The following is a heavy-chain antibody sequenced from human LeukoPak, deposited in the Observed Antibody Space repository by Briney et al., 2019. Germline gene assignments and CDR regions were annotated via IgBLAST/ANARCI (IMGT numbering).Heavy chain of an antibody. D-gene: IGHD3-3*01. J-gene: IGHJ4*02. Sequence: GGSLRLSCAASGFTVSSNYMSWVRQAPGEGLEWVSVIYSGGSTYYADSVKGRFTISRDNSKNTLYLQMNSLRAEDTAVYYCARVLTTPFDYWGQGTLVTVSS. CDR3: ARVLTTPFDY. V-gene: IGHV3-53*01. CDR2: IYSGGST. CDR1: GFTVSSNY.